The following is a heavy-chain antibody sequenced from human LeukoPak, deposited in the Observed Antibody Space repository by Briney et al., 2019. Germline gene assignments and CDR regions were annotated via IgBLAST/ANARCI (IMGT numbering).Heavy chain of an antibody. CDR1: GGSISSGSYY. V-gene: IGHV4-61*10. J-gene: IGHJ3*02. CDR3: ARDLGYDWGLDAFDI. Sequence: PSETLSLTCTVSGGSISSGSYYWSWIRQPAGKGLEWIGYIYYSGSTNYNPSLKGRVTISVDTSKNQFSLKLSSVTAADTAVYYCARDLGYDWGLDAFDIWGQGTMVTVSS. CDR2: IYYSGST. D-gene: IGHD5-12*01.